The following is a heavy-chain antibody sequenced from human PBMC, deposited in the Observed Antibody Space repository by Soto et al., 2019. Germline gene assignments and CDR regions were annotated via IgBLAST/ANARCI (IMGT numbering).Heavy chain of an antibody. J-gene: IGHJ4*02. CDR2: IWYDGSNK. V-gene: IGHV3-33*01. D-gene: IGHD3-10*01. CDR3: ARDIPDMVRGVIGSGYYFDY. Sequence: GGSLRLSCAASGFTFSSYGRHWGRQAPGKGLEWVAVIWYDGSNKYYADSVKGRFTISRDNSKSTLYLQMNSLRAEDTAAYYCARDIPDMVRGVIGSGYYFDYWGQGTLVTVSS. CDR1: GFTFSSYG.